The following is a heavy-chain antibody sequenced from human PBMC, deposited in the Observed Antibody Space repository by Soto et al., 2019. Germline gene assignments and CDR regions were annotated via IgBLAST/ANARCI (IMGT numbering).Heavy chain of an antibody. V-gene: IGHV3-48*01. CDR2: ISSSSSTI. D-gene: IGHD6-19*01. CDR3: ARVYGIAVAGTLDY. J-gene: IGHJ4*02. Sequence: EVQLVESGGGLVQPGGSLRLSCEAPGFTFSSYSMNWVRQAPGKGLEWVSYISSSSSTIYYADSVKGRFTISRDNAKNSLYLQMNSLRAEDTAVYYCARVYGIAVAGTLDYWGQGTLVTVSS. CDR1: GFTFSSYS.